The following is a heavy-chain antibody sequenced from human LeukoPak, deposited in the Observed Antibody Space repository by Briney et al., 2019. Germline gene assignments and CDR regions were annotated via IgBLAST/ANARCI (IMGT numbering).Heavy chain of an antibody. V-gene: IGHV3-30*18. CDR2: ISYDGSNK. D-gene: IGHD6-6*01. J-gene: IGHJ4*02. CDR3: AKSPGKARSSIDY. Sequence: GGSLRLSCAASGFTFSSYAMHWGRQAPGKGLGWVAVISYDGSNKYYADSVKGRFTLSRDNSKNTLYLQMNSLRAEDTAVYYCAKSPGKARSSIDYWGQGTLVTVSS. CDR1: GFTFSSYA.